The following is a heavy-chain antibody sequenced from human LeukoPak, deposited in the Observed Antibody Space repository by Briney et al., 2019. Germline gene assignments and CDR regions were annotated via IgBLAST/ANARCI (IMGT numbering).Heavy chain of an antibody. J-gene: IGHJ4*02. CDR3: ARARGATVVSMYFDY. D-gene: IGHD4-23*01. CDR2: ISPGSGTI. Sequence: PPGGSLRLSCAASGFTFSNYGMNWVRQASGKGLEWVSYISPGSGTIFYADSVKGRFTISRDDAKNSLSLQMNSLRDEDTAVYYCARARGATVVSMYFDYWGQGTPVTVSS. V-gene: IGHV3-48*02. CDR1: GFTFSNYG.